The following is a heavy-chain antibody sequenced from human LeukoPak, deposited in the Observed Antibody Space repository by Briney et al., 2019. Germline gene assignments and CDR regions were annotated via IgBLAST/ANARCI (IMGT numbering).Heavy chain of an antibody. J-gene: IGHJ4*02. CDR2: IYTSGST. D-gene: IGHD2-2*01. V-gene: IGHV4-61*02. Sequence: SQTLSLTCTVSGGSISSGSYYWGWLRQPGGKGLGWIGRIYTSGSTNYNPSLKSRITISVDTSKNQFFLKLSSVTAADTAVYYCAREVTYCSSTSCYYFDYWGQGTLVTVSS. CDR1: GGSISSGSYY. CDR3: AREVTYCSSTSCYYFDY.